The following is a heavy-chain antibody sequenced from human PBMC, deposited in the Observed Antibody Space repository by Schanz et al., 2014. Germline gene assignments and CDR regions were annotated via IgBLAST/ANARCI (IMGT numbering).Heavy chain of an antibody. CDR1: GFSFSNYS. V-gene: IGHV3-48*01. CDR2: ISGSGGDSV. J-gene: IGHJ4*02. D-gene: IGHD3-10*01. Sequence: VHLVESGGSLVQPGGSLRLSCVASGFSFSNYSMNWVRQAPGKGLEWLSHISGSGGDSVDYADSVKGRFTISRDNSKDTLYLQMSGLTPEDTAVYYCARGPIPIQGVPMDFWGQGTLVTVSS. CDR3: ARGPIPIQGVPMDF.